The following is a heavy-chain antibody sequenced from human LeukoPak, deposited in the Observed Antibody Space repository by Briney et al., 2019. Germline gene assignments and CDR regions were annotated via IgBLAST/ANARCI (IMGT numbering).Heavy chain of an antibody. Sequence: GGSLRLSCAASGFSVSKTYMSWVRQAPGKGLDWVSVIYSGGSTYYADSVKGRFTISRDNSKNTLYLQMNSLRAEDTAVYYCARAPSGMDVWGQGTTVTVSS. J-gene: IGHJ6*02. CDR1: GFSVSKTY. CDR2: IYSGGST. V-gene: IGHV3-66*01. CDR3: ARAPSGMDV.